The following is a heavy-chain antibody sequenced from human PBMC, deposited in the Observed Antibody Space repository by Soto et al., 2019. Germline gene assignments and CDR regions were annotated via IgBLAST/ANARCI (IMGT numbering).Heavy chain of an antibody. CDR2: ISAYNGNT. CDR3: ARDDLGYCSSTSCYAGYYYYGMDV. CDR1: GYTFTSYG. Sequence: QVQLVQSGAEVKKPGASVKVSCKASGYTFTSYGISWVRQAPGQGLEWMGWISAYNGNTNYAQKVQGRVTMTTDTSTSTAYMELRSLRSDDTAVYYCARDDLGYCSSTSCYAGYYYYGMDVWGQGTTVTVSS. V-gene: IGHV1-18*01. D-gene: IGHD2-2*01. J-gene: IGHJ6*02.